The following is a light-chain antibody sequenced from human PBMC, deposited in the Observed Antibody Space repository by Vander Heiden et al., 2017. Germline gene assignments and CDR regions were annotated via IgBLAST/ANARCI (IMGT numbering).Light chain of an antibody. V-gene: IGKV1-5*03. CDR1: QSISTW. J-gene: IGKJ2*01. CDR3: QQYDSFSYT. Sequence: DIQMTQSPSTLSASVGDRVTITCRSSQSISTWLAWYQQKPGKAPNLLIYKASSLQIGVPSRFSGSGSGTEFTLTISSLQPDDFATYYCQQYDSFSYTFGQGTKLEIK. CDR2: KAS.